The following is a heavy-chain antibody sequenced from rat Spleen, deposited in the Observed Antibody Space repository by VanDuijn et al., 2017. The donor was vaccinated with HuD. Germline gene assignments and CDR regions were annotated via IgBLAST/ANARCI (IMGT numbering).Heavy chain of an antibody. CDR3: ARHSNWGFDY. Sequence: EVQLVESGGGLVQPGNSLKLSCAASGFTFSDYAMAWVRQSPKKGLEWVATIFYDGSSTYYRDSVKGRFTISRDNAKSTLYLQMNSLRSEDTATYYCARHSNWGFDYWGQGVMVTVSS. V-gene: IGHV5-17*01. J-gene: IGHJ2*01. CDR1: GFTFSDYA. D-gene: IGHD5-1*01. CDR2: IFYDGSST.